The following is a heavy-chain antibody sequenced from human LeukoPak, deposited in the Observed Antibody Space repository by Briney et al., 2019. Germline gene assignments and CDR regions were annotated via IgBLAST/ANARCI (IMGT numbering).Heavy chain of an antibody. V-gene: IGHV1-69*05. CDR1: GGTFSSYA. CDR3: AREGSGWSRFDY. Sequence: GASVKVSCKASGGTFSSYAISWVRQAPGQGLEWMGRIIPIFGTANYAQKFQGRVKITTGESTSTAYMELSSLRSEDTAVYYCAREGSGWSRFDYWGQGTLVTVSS. D-gene: IGHD6-19*01. CDR2: IIPIFGTA. J-gene: IGHJ4*02.